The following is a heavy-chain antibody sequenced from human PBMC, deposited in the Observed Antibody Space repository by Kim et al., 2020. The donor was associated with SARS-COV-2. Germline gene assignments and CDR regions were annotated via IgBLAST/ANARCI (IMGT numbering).Heavy chain of an antibody. D-gene: IGHD3-10*01. J-gene: IGHJ4*02. CDR1: GFTFSSYG. CDR3: AKGGAIYGSGSIGDY. CDR2: ISYDGSNK. V-gene: IGHV3-30*18. Sequence: GGSLRLSCAASGFTFSSYGMHWVRQAPGKGLEWVAVISYDGSNKYYADSVKGRFTISRDNSKNTLYLQMNSLRAEDTAVYYCAKGGAIYGSGSIGDYWGQGTLVTVSS.